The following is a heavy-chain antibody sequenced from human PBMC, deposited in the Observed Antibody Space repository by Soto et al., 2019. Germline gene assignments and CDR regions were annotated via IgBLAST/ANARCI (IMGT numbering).Heavy chain of an antibody. V-gene: IGHV3-11*01. CDR1: GFTFSDYY. CDR3: ARDGDYDILTGYYRPNWFDP. J-gene: IGHJ5*02. D-gene: IGHD3-9*01. CDR2: ISSSGSTI. Sequence: VQLVESGGGLVQPGRSLRLSCAASGFTFSDYYMSWIRQAPGKGLEWVSYISSSGSTIYYADSVKGRFTISRDNAKNSLYLQMNSLRAEDTAVYYCARDGDYDILTGYYRPNWFDPWGQGTLVTVSS.